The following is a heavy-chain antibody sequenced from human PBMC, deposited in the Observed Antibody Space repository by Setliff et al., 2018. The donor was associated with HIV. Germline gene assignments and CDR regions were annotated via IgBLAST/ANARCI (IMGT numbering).Heavy chain of an antibody. J-gene: IGHJ4*02. CDR1: GFTFRNYK. Sequence: SLRLSCAASGFTFRNYKFNWARQTPGEGLEWVSLIYTGGTTYYADSVKGRFTISRDSSENTLYLQMDSLRVEDTAVYYCAKGSGFYDYWGQGTLVTVSS. CDR3: AKGSGFYDY. CDR2: IYTGGTT. V-gene: IGHV3-53*01. D-gene: IGHD3-22*01.